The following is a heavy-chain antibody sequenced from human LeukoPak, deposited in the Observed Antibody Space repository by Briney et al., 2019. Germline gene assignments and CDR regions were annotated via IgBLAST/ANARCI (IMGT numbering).Heavy chain of an antibody. V-gene: IGHV3-23*01. Sequence: GGSLRLSWATSGFIFSSYAMSWVRQAPGRGLEWVSSISGSGGSIYYADSVKGRFTISRDTSKNTLYLQISSLRVEDTAVYYCTVFGDSNHWGQGTLVTVSS. CDR3: TVFGDSNH. CDR2: ISGSGGSI. CDR1: GFIFSSYA. J-gene: IGHJ5*02. D-gene: IGHD4-17*01.